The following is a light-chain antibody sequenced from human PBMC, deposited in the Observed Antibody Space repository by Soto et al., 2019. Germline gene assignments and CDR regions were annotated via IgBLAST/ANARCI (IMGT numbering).Light chain of an antibody. CDR3: QQYGSSPYT. Sequence: EIVLTQSPGTLSLSPGERATLSCRASQSVSSIYLAWYQQKPGQAPRLLIYGASSRATGIPDRFSGSGSGTDFTLTIRRMETEDFAVYYCQQYGSSPYTFGQGTKVDIK. J-gene: IGKJ2*01. CDR2: GAS. V-gene: IGKV3-20*01. CDR1: QSVSSIY.